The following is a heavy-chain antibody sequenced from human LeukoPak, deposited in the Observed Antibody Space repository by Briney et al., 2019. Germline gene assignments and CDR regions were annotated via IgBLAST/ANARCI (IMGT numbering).Heavy chain of an antibody. CDR1: GYTFTGYY. CDR3: ARDSPYSSSWYTPPGMDV. CDR2: INPNSGGT. Sequence: ASVTVSCKASGYTFTGYYMHWVRQAPGQGLEWMGWINPNSGGTNYAQKFQGRVTMTRDTSISTAYMELSRLRSDDTAVYYCARDSPYSSSWYTPPGMDVWGQGTTVTVPS. D-gene: IGHD6-13*01. J-gene: IGHJ6*02. V-gene: IGHV1-2*02.